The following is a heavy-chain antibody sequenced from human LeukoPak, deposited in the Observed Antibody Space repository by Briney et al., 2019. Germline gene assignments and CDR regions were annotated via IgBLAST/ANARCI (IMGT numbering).Heavy chain of an antibody. Sequence: SETLSLTCTVSGGSISSYYWSWIRQPPGKGLEWIGYIYYSGSTNYNPPLKSRVTISVDTSKNQFSLKLSSVTAADTAVYYCARGTSSSWYFPYYFDYWGQGTLVTVSS. CDR3: ARGTSSSWYFPYYFDY. D-gene: IGHD6-13*01. CDR1: GGSISSYY. V-gene: IGHV4-59*01. J-gene: IGHJ4*02. CDR2: IYYSGST.